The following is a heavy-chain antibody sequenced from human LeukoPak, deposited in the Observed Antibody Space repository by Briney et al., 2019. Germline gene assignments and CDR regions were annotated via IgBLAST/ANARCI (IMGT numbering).Heavy chain of an antibody. CDR1: GGSFSGYY. CDR2: INHSGST. V-gene: IGHV4-34*01. D-gene: IGHD2-2*01. CDR3: ARGHLQFCSSTSCYGNNWFDP. Sequence: SETLSLTCAVYGGSFSGYYWSWIRQPPGKGLEWIGEINHSGSTNYNPSLKSRVTISVDTSKNQFPLKLSSVTAADTAVYYCARGHLQFCSSTSCYGNNWFDPWGQGTLVTVSS. J-gene: IGHJ5*02.